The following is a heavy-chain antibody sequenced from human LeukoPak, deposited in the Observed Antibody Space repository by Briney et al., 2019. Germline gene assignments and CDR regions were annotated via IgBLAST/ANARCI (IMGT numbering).Heavy chain of an antibody. J-gene: IGHJ4*02. CDR3: ARDGGSSTIFGVVIPYFDY. CDR1: GGTFITYA. D-gene: IGHD3-3*01. CDR2: IIPIFGTA. V-gene: IGHV1-69*05. Sequence: SVKVSCKASGGTFITYAIRWVRQAPGQGGEWMGGIIPIFGTANYTHNSHGIVTFTTDESTSTAYMELISLRSEDTAVYYCARDGGSSTIFGVVIPYFDYWGQGTLVTVSS.